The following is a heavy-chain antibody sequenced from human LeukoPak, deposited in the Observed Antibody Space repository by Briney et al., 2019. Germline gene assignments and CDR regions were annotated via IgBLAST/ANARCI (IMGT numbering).Heavy chain of an antibody. Sequence: GESLKISCKGSGYSFTSYWIGWVRQMPGKGLEWMGIIYPGDSDTRYSPSFQGQVTISADKSISTAYLQWSSLKASDTAMYYCARHYYDYVWGSYGIDYWGRGTLVTVPS. CDR2: IYPGDSDT. V-gene: IGHV5-51*01. CDR3: ARHYYDYVWGSYGIDY. J-gene: IGHJ4*02. D-gene: IGHD3-16*01. CDR1: GYSFTSYW.